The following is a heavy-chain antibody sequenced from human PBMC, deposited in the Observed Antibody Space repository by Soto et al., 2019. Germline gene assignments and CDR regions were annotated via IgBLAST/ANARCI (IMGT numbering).Heavy chain of an antibody. Sequence: ASVKVCCKASGYTFTSYAMHWVRQAPGQRLEWMGWINAGNGNTKYSQKFQGRVTITRDTSASTAYMELSSLRSEDTAVYYCARQVVTEYGMDVWGQGTKFTVSS. CDR2: INAGNGNT. CDR3: ARQVVTEYGMDV. J-gene: IGHJ6*02. CDR1: GYTFTSYA. V-gene: IGHV1-3*01. D-gene: IGHD3-22*01.